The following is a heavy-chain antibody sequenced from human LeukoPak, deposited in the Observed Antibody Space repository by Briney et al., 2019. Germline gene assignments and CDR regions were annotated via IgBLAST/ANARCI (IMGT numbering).Heavy chain of an antibody. CDR2: ISYDGSNK. CDR3: ASGPTYYYDSSGYY. Sequence: GGSLRLSCAASRFTFSSYAMHWVRQAPVKGLEWVAVISYDGSNKYYADSVKGRFTISRDNSKNTLYLQMNSLRAEDTAVYYCASGPTYYYDSSGYYSGQGTLVTVSS. J-gene: IGHJ4*02. CDR1: RFTFSSYA. D-gene: IGHD3-22*01. V-gene: IGHV3-30-3*01.